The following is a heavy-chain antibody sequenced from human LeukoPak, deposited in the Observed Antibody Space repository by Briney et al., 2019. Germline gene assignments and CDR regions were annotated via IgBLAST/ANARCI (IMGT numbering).Heavy chain of an antibody. CDR2: IYYSGST. Sequence: PSETLSLTCTVSGGSISSSSYYWGWIRQPPWKGLEWIGSIYYSGSTYYNPSLKSRVTISVDTSKNQFSRKLRSVTAADTAVYYCAGRCSGSYPGLLYSYYMDVWGKGTTVTVFS. J-gene: IGHJ6*03. CDR3: AGRCSGSYPGLLYSYYMDV. D-gene: IGHD1-26*01. CDR1: GGSISSSSYY. V-gene: IGHV4-39*01.